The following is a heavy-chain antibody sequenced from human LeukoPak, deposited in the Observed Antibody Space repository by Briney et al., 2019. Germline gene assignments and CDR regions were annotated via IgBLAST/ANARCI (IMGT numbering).Heavy chain of an antibody. V-gene: IGHV3-72*01. J-gene: IGHJ4*02. CDR1: GFTFGDHY. CDR3: TRVVLVGTTYSYFDY. CDR2: TRKKTNSYTT. D-gene: IGHD1-26*01. Sequence: QPGGSLRLSCAASGFTFGDHYMDWVRQAPGKGLEWVGRTRKKTNSYTTEYAASVKGRFTISRDDSKNSLYLQMNSLKAEDTAVYYCTRVVLVGTTYSYFDYWGQGTLVTVSS.